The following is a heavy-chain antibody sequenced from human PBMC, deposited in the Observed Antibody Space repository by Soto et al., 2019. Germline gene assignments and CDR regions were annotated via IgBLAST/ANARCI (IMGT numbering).Heavy chain of an antibody. V-gene: IGHV3-53*04. D-gene: IGHD5-12*01. CDR1: GFTVSSNY. J-gene: IGHJ4*02. CDR3: AATRLGY. Sequence: EVQLVESVGGLVQPGGSLTLSCAVSGFTVSSNYMSWVSQAPGKGLEWVSVIYSGGSTYYADSVKGRFTISRHNSKNTLYFQMNSLRAEDTAVYYCAATRLGYWGQGTLVTVSS. CDR2: IYSGGST.